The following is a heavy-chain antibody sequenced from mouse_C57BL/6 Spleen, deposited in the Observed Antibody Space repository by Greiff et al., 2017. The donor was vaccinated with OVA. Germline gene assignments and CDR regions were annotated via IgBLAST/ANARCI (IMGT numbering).Heavy chain of an antibody. Sequence: EVKLQESGPGLVKPSQSLSLTCSVTGYSITSGYYWNWIRQFPGNKLEWMGYISYDGSNNYNPSLKNRISITRDTSKNQFFLKLNSVTTEDTATYYCAREDDGYYSYAMDYWGQGTSVTVSS. D-gene: IGHD2-3*01. V-gene: IGHV3-6*01. CDR1: GYSITSGYY. J-gene: IGHJ4*01. CDR2: ISYDGSN. CDR3: AREDDGYYSYAMDY.